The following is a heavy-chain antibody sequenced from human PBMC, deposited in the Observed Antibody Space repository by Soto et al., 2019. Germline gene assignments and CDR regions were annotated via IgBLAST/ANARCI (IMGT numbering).Heavy chain of an antibody. CDR1: GFNVNSDY. CDR2: IYSGDTA. CDR3: TRDGRGLGRLSLFEY. V-gene: IGHV3-53*01. D-gene: IGHD2-21*02. J-gene: IGHJ4*02. Sequence: GAAQRLSCAASGFNVNSDYMNWVRQTPGKGLEWVASIYSGDTAYYADSVRGRFTISSDKSKNTLYFQLSSLRIEDTAVYYCTRDGRGLGRLSLFEYWGQGVLVTVSS.